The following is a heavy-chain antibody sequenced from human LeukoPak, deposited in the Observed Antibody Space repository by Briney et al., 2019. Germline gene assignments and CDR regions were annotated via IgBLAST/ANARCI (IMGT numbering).Heavy chain of an antibody. Sequence: GGSLRLSCAASGFTFSSNYMSWVRQAPGKGLEWVSVIYSGGSTCYADSVKGRFTISRDNSKNTLYLQMNSLRAEDTAVYYCGYSSSWYNTFDYWGQGTLVTVSS. D-gene: IGHD6-13*01. CDR2: IYSGGST. CDR3: GYSSSWYNTFDY. CDR1: GFTFSSNY. V-gene: IGHV3-53*01. J-gene: IGHJ4*02.